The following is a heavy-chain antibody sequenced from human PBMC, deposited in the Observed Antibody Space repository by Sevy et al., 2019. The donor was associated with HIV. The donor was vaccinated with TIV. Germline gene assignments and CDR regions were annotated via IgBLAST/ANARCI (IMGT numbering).Heavy chain of an antibody. V-gene: IGHV3-49*03. CDR2: IRSKAYGGTT. D-gene: IGHD6-13*01. J-gene: IGHJ6*02. Sequence: GGSLRLSCTASGFTFGDYAMSWFRQAAGKGLEWVGFIRSKAYGGTTEYAASVKGRFTISRDDSKSIAYLQMNSLKTEDTAVYYCTREPMEGAGMSFYGMDVWGQVTTVTVSS. CDR1: GFTFGDYA. CDR3: TREPMEGAGMSFYGMDV.